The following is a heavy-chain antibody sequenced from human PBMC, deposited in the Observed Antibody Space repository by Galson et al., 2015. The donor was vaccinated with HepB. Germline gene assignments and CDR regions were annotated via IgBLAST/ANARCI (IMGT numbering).Heavy chain of an antibody. Sequence: SLRLSCAASGFTFSSYSMNWVRQAPGKGLEWVSYISSSSSTICYADPVKGRFTISRDNAKNSLYLQMNSLRDEDTAVYYCARDRIAAEGWYFQHWGQGTLVTVSS. V-gene: IGHV3-48*02. J-gene: IGHJ1*01. D-gene: IGHD6-13*01. CDR2: ISSSSSTI. CDR3: ARDRIAAEGWYFQH. CDR1: GFTFSSYS.